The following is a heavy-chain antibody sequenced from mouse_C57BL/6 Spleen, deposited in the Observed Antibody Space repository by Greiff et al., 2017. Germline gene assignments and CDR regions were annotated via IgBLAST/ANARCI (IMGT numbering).Heavy chain of an antibody. V-gene: IGHV1-69*01. CDR2: IDPSDSYT. CDR1: GYTFTSYW. Sequence: VQLQQPGAELVMPGASVKLSCKASGYTFTSYWMHWVKQRPGQGLEWIGEIDPSDSYTNYNQKFKGKSTLTVDKSSSTAYMQLSSLTSEDSAVYYCARWDYGSSWFAYWGQGTLVTVSA. D-gene: IGHD1-1*01. J-gene: IGHJ3*01. CDR3: ARWDYGSSWFAY.